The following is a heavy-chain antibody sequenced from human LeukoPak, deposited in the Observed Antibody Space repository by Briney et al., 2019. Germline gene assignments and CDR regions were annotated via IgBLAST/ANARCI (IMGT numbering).Heavy chain of an antibody. V-gene: IGHV3-30*18. J-gene: IGHJ4*02. Sequence: PGRSLRLSCAASKFTFSNYGMHWVRQAPGKGLEWVAVLSSDGSNKYYADSVKGRFTISRDNSKNTLYLQMNSLRAEDTAVYYCAKCPSGVLRYFAPIDYWGQGTLVTVSS. CDR3: AKCPSGVLRYFAPIDY. CDR1: KFTFSNYG. CDR2: LSSDGSNK. D-gene: IGHD3-9*01.